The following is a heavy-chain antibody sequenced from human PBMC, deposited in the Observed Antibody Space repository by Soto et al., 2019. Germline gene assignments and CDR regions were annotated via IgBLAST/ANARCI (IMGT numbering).Heavy chain of an antibody. J-gene: IGHJ5*02. D-gene: IGHD2-15*01. CDR3: AGVSVVVPALPSEGFDP. CDR2: TIPMFGTA. Sequence: QVQPEQSGAEVKKPGSSVKVSCQPSGGCLHGFGFTWVRQAPGHGLECMGGTIPMFGTARYARKFRARLSITADEATGTRYMELNNLQPADTALYSCAGVSVVVPALPSEGFDPWGQGTPVIVSS. V-gene: IGHV1-69*12. CDR1: GGCLHGFG.